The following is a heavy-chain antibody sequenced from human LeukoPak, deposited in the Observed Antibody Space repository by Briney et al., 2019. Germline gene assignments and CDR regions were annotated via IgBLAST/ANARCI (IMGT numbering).Heavy chain of an antibody. CDR1: GFTVSSNY. V-gene: IGHV3-53*01. Sequence: PGGSLRLSCAASGFTVSSNYMSWVRQAPGKGLEWVSVIYSGGSTYYADSVKGRFTISRDNAKNSLYLQMNSLRAEDTAMYYCARGLTGYSSAPHFDYWGQGTLVTVSS. CDR2: IYSGGST. J-gene: IGHJ4*02. D-gene: IGHD6-25*01. CDR3: ARGLTGYSSAPHFDY.